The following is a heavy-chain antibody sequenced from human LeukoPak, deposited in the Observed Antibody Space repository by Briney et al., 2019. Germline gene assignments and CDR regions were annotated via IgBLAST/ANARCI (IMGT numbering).Heavy chain of an antibody. J-gene: IGHJ4*02. V-gene: IGHV3-74*01. Sequence: GGSLRLSCAASGFTFSSYWMHWVRQAPGKGLVWVSRINSDGSSTSYADSVKGRFTISRDNAKNTLYLQMNSLRAEDTAVYYRARDGIAAAGGDYWGQGTLVTVSS. D-gene: IGHD6-13*01. CDR1: GFTFSSYW. CDR2: INSDGSST. CDR3: ARDGIAAAGGDY.